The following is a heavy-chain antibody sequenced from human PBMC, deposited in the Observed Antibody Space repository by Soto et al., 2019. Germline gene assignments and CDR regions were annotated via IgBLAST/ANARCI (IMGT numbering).Heavy chain of an antibody. CDR2: IYYSGST. V-gene: IGHV4-59*01. Sequence: SETLSLPCTVSGCSISSYYWSWIRQPPGKGLEWIGYIYYSGSTNYNPSLKSRVTISVDTSKNQFSLKLSSVTAADTAVYYCARNGDILTGYALDYWGQGTLVTVSS. D-gene: IGHD3-9*01. CDR3: ARNGDILTGYALDY. CDR1: GCSISSYY. J-gene: IGHJ4*02.